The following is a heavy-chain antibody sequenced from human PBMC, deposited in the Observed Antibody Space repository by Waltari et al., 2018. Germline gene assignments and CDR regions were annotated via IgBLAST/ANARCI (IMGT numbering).Heavy chain of an antibody. CDR3: ARPYSSGWLDAFDI. D-gene: IGHD6-19*01. CDR1: GGSISSYY. J-gene: IGHJ3*02. CDR2: IYTSGST. Sequence: QVQLQESGPGLVKPSETLSLTCTVSGGSISSYYWSWIRQPAGKGLEWIGRIYTSGSTNYNPARKSRVTMSVDTSKNQFSLKLSSVTAADTAVYYCARPYSSGWLDAFDIWGQGTMVTVSS. V-gene: IGHV4-4*07.